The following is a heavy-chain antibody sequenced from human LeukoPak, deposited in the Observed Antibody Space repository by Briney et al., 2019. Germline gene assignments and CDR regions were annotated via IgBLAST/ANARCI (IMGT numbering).Heavy chain of an antibody. CDR2: INPSGGST. J-gene: IGHJ4*02. CDR3: ARAPLLSVAVAAPYFDY. D-gene: IGHD6-13*01. CDR1: GYIFTNYY. Sequence: ASVKVSCKASGYIFTNYYIHWVRQAPGQGLEWMGIINPSGGSTSYAQKFQGRVTMTRDTSISTAYMELSRLRSDDTAVYYCARAPLLSVAVAAPYFDYWGQGTLVTVSS. V-gene: IGHV1-46*01.